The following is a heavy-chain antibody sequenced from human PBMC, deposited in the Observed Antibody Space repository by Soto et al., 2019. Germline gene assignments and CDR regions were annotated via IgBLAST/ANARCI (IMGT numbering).Heavy chain of an antibody. CDR3: AKRLTGSNTCHYCGY. J-gene: IGHJ4*02. CDR2: IRGNGVNI. V-gene: IGHV3-23*01. Sequence: EVHLLESGGGSVQPGGSLRLSCVASGFTFSTYAISWVRQAPGKGLEWVSVIRGNGVNIYYADSVKGRFTISRDNSKNTVYLQMNSLRSEDTAVYYCAKRLTGSNTCHYCGYWGQGTLVTVSS. D-gene: IGHD1-20*01. CDR1: GFTFSTYA.